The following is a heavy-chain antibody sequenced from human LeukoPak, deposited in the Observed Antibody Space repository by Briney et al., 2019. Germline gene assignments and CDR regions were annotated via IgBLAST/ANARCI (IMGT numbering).Heavy chain of an antibody. Sequence: ASVKVSCKASGYTFTGYYMHWVRQAPGQGLEWMGWINPNSGGTNYAQKFQGRVTMTRDTSISTAYMELSRLRSAHTAVYYCARTGRLRFTGGFDIWGQGTMVTVSS. CDR3: ARTGRLRFTGGFDI. CDR1: GYTFTGYY. V-gene: IGHV1-2*02. J-gene: IGHJ3*02. CDR2: INPNSGGT. D-gene: IGHD4-17*01.